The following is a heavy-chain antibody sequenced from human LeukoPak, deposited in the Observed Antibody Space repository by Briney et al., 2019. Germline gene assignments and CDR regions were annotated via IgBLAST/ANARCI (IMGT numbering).Heavy chain of an antibody. CDR2: ISGSSSNR. CDR3: ARLTGVVNAFDY. J-gene: IGHJ4*02. V-gene: IGHV3-11*06. CDR1: GFTFSDYY. D-gene: IGHD5-18*01. Sequence: PGGSLRLSCAASGFTFSDYYMTWIRQAPGKGLEWVSYISGSSSNRNYADSVRGLFTISRDNAKYSLYLQVNSLRAEDTAVYYCARLTGVVNAFDYWGQGTLVTVSS.